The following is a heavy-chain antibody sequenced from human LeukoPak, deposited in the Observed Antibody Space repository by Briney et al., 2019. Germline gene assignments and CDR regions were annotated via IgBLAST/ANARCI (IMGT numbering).Heavy chain of an antibody. Sequence: SVKVSCKASGGTFSSYAISWVRQAPGQGLAWMGGIIPIFGTANYAQKFQGRVTITTDESTSTAYMELSSLRSEDTAVYYCARVPPDCSSTSCYSYWGQGTLVTVSS. CDR2: IIPIFGTA. J-gene: IGHJ4*02. V-gene: IGHV1-69*05. CDR1: GGTFSSYA. D-gene: IGHD2-2*02. CDR3: ARVPPDCSSTSCYSY.